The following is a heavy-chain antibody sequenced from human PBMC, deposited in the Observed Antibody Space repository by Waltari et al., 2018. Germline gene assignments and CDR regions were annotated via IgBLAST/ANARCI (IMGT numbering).Heavy chain of an antibody. CDR2: ISGSGGST. V-gene: IGHV3-23*01. CDR1: GFTFSSYA. J-gene: IGHJ6*02. CDR3: AKGQGDFWSGYYLYYYYYGMDV. D-gene: IGHD3-3*01. Sequence: EVQLLESGGGLVQPGGSLRLSCAASGFTFSSYAMSWVRQAPGTRLEWVSAISGSGGSTYYADSVKGRFTISRDNSKNTLYLQMNSLRAEDTAVYYCAKGQGDFWSGYYLYYYYYGMDVWGQGTTVTVSS.